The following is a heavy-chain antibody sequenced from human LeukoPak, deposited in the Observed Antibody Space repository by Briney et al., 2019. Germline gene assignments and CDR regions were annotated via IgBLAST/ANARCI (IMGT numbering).Heavy chain of an antibody. CDR3: ARGRMELRFYYYYYYMDV. CDR2: INHSGTT. D-gene: IGHD1-7*01. V-gene: IGHV4-34*01. Sequence: PSETLSLTCTVSGGSISSYYWSWIRQPPGKGLEWIGEINHSGTTNYNPSLKSRVTISVDTSKNQFSLKLSSVTAADTAVYYCARGRMELRFYYYYYYMDVWGKGTTVTVSS. J-gene: IGHJ6*03. CDR1: GGSISSYY.